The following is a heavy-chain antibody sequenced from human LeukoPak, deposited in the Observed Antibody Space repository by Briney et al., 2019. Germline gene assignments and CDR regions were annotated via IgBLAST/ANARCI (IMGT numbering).Heavy chain of an antibody. V-gene: IGHV3-23*01. D-gene: IGHD6-13*01. CDR2: ISGSGGST. J-gene: IGHJ4*02. CDR3: AKSPRSSWYPFDY. Sequence: SGGSLRLPCAASGFTFSSYAMSWVRQAPGKGLEWVSAISGSGGSTYYADSVKGRFTISRDNSKNTLYLQMNSLRAEDTAVYYCAKSPRSSWYPFDYWGQGTLVTVSS. CDR1: GFTFSSYA.